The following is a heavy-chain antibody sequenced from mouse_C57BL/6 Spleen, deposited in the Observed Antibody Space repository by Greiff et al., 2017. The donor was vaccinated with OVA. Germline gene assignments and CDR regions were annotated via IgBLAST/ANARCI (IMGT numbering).Heavy chain of an antibody. CDR2: ISSGGSYT. D-gene: IGHD2-3*01. CDR3: ANDGYGAMDY. V-gene: IGHV5-6*01. CDR1: GFTFSSYG. Sequence: EVQLQQSGGDLVKPGGSLKLSCAASGFTFSSYGMSWVRQTPDKRLEWVATISSGGSYTYYPDSVKGRFTISRDNAKNTLYLQMSSLKSEDTAMYYCANDGYGAMDYWGQGTSVTVSS. J-gene: IGHJ4*01.